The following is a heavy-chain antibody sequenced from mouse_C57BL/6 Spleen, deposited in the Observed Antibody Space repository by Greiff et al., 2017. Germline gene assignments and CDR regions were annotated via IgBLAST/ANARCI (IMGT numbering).Heavy chain of an antibody. V-gene: IGHV1-19*01. CDR2: INPYNGGT. CDR1: GYTFTDYY. Sequence: VQLQQSGPVLVKPGASVKMSCKASGYTFTDYYMNWVKQSHGKSLEWIGVINPYNGGTSYNQQFKGKATLTVDKSSSTAYMELNSLTSEDSAVYYCARNYGSSYGAMDYWGQGTSVTVSS. CDR3: ARNYGSSYGAMDY. J-gene: IGHJ4*01. D-gene: IGHD1-1*01.